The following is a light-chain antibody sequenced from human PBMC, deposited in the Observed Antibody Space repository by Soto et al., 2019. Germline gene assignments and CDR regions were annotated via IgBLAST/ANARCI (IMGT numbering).Light chain of an antibody. V-gene: IGKV3-15*01. CDR2: GAF. CDR3: QQYDKWPYT. CDR1: QIIGTN. Sequence: ENVLTQSPATLSVSPGERATLSCRTSQIIGTNLAWYQQKPGQAPRLLIYGAFIRAPGLPVRFRGTGSGSEFTLTISSLQTEDGALYYCQQYDKWPYTLGEGTNLEIK. J-gene: IGKJ2*01.